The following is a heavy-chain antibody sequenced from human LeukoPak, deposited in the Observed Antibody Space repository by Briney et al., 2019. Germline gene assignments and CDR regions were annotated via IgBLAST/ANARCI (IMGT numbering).Heavy chain of an antibody. J-gene: IGHJ4*02. Sequence: GGSLRLSCAASGFTFSSYAMHWVRQAPGKGLEWVAVISYDGSNKYYADSVKGRFTISRDNSKNTLYLQMNSLKTEDTAVYYCTTHGYSGYDHNYWGQGALVTVSS. D-gene: IGHD5-12*01. CDR3: TTHGYSGYDHNY. CDR1: GFTFSSYA. CDR2: ISYDGSNK. V-gene: IGHV3-30-3*01.